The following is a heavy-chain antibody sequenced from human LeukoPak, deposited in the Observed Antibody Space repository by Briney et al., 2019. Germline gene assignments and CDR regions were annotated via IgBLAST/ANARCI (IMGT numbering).Heavy chain of an antibody. CDR1: GFSFSTYW. D-gene: IGHD6-13*01. J-gene: IGHJ4*02. Sequence: PGGSLILSCAASGFSFSTYWMSWVRQAPGKGLEWVANIKQDGSEKYYVDSAKGRFTISRDNAKNSLYLQMNSLRAEDTAVYYCATDLGSSRPNFWGQGILVTVSS. CDR3: ATDLGSSRPNF. CDR2: IKQDGSEK. V-gene: IGHV3-7*01.